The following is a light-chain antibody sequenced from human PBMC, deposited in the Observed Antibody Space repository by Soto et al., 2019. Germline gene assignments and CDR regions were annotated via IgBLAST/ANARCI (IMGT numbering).Light chain of an antibody. CDR2: GAS. CDR3: HHYGRLPGT. V-gene: IGKV3-20*01. CDR1: QSVSSTY. Sequence: EIVLTQSPGTLSLSPGERATLSCRASQSVSSTYLAWYQQKPGQAPRLLIYGASSRATGIPDRFSGSGSGTDFTLTISRLQAEDFAVYYCHHYGRLPGTFGQGTKVEIK. J-gene: IGKJ1*01.